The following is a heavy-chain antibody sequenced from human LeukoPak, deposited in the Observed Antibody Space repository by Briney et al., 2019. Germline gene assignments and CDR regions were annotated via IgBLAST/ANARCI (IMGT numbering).Heavy chain of an antibody. CDR3: AKAERYFDWLSPFDY. D-gene: IGHD3-9*01. CDR1: GFTFSSYG. CDR2: IRYDGSNK. J-gene: IGHJ4*02. V-gene: IGHV3-30*02. Sequence: GGSLRLSCAASGFTFSSYGMHWVRQAPGKGLEWVAFIRYDGSNKYYADSVKGRFTISRDNSKNTLYLQMNSLRAEDTAVYYCAKAERYFDWLSPFDYWGQGTLVTVSS.